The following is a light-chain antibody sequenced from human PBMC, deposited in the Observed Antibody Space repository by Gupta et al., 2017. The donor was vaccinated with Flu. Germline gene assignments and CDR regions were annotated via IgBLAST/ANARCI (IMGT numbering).Light chain of an antibody. CDR1: QTINSW. J-gene: IGKJ1*01. CDR3: QQYITYPWT. CDR2: KAS. Sequence: ASVGDRVTITCRASQTINSWLAWYQQKPGKAPKLLIYKASSLQSGVPPRFSGSGFGTEFTLTISSLQPGDFATYYCQQYITYPWTFGQGTRVDVK. V-gene: IGKV1-5*03.